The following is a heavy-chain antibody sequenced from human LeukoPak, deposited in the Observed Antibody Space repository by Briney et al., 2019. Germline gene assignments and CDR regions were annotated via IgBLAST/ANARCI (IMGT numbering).Heavy chain of an antibody. D-gene: IGHD3/OR15-3a*01. V-gene: IGHV4-59*03. J-gene: IGHJ4*02. CDR1: DGSIRTYY. Sequence: SETPSLTCSVSDGSIRTYYWSWIRQSPGQGLEWTGNIYYRGDINYNPSLKSRVIISIDTSKNQFSLKVTSLTAADTAVYYCATNKDWAEADWGQGTLVIVSS. CDR2: IYYRGDI. CDR3: ATNKDWAEAD.